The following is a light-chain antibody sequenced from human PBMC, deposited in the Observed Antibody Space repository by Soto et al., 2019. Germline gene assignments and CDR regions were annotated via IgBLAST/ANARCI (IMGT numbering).Light chain of an antibody. CDR1: SSDVGAYNY. V-gene: IGLV2-8*01. CDR2: EVT. CDR3: CSYADNNDYV. J-gene: IGLJ1*01. Sequence: QSALTQPPSASGSLGQSVTISCTGTSSDVGAYNYVSWYQQHPGKAPKLMIYEVTRRPSGVPDRFSGSKSGNTASLNVSGLQAEDEAYCYCCSYADNNDYVCGTGTNVTVL.